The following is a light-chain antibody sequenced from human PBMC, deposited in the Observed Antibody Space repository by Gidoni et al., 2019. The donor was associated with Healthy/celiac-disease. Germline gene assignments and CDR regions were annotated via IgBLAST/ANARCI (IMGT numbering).Light chain of an antibody. CDR2: AAS. CDR1: QGISSY. CDR3: HQSYSTPLT. J-gene: IGKJ5*01. V-gene: IGKV1-39*01. Sequence: DIQMTQAPSSLSASVGDRVTITCRASQGISSYLNWNQQIPGKAPNRLIHAASSVHRVVPSRFSGSGSGTHVILFISSLLPEDFATYYCHQSYSTPLTFGQGTRLEIK.